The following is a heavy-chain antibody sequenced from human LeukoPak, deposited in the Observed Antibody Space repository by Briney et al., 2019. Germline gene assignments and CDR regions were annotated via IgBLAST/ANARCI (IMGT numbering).Heavy chain of an antibody. CDR2: IYYSGST. Sequence: SETLSLTCTVSGGSISSYYWSWIRQPPGKGLEWIGYIYYSGSTNYNPSLKSRVTISVDTSKNQFSLKLSSVTAADTAVYYCARDSSGWLNLWGQGTLVTVSS. V-gene: IGHV4-59*01. CDR1: GGSISSYY. CDR3: ARDSSGWLNL. D-gene: IGHD6-19*01. J-gene: IGHJ5*02.